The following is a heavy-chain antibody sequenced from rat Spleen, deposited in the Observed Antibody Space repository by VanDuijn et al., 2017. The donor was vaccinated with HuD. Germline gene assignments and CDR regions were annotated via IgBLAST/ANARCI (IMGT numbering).Heavy chain of an antibody. CDR1: GYSITSSYR. Sequence: EVQLQESGPGLVKPSQSLSLTCSVTGYSITSSYRWNWIRKFPGNKLEWMGYINSAGSTNYNPSLKSRISITRDTSKNQFFLQVNSVTTEDTATYYCARQIRGTTFFDYWGQGVMVTVSS. D-gene: IGHD4-3*01. CDR2: INSAGST. J-gene: IGHJ2*01. V-gene: IGHV3-3*01. CDR3: ARQIRGTTFFDY.